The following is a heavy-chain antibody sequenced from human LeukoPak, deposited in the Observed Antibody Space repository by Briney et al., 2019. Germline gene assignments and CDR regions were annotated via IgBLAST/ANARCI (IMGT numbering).Heavy chain of an antibody. CDR1: GGSISSGSYY. CDR2: IYTSGST. CDR3: ASSNSGSYSPFDY. D-gene: IGHD1-26*01. V-gene: IGHV4-61*02. Sequence: SETLSLTCTVSGGSISSGSYYWSWIRQPAGKGLEWIGRIYTSGSTNYNPSLKSRVTISVDTSKNQFSLKLSSVTAADTAVYHCASSNSGSYSPFDYWAREPWSPSPQ. J-gene: IGHJ4*02.